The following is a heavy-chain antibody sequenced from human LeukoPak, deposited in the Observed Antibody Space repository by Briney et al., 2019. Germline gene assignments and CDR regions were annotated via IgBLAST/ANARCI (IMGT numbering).Heavy chain of an antibody. D-gene: IGHD4-17*01. CDR3: AREAMTTKDFDY. V-gene: IGHV1-2*02. CDR2: INPNSGGT. CDR1: GYTFTGYY. Sequence: ASVKVSCKASGYTFTGYYMHWVRQAPGQGLEWTGWINPNSGGTNYAQKFQGRVTMTRDTSISTAYMELSRLRSDDTAVYYCAREAMTTKDFDYWGQGTLVTVSS. J-gene: IGHJ4*02.